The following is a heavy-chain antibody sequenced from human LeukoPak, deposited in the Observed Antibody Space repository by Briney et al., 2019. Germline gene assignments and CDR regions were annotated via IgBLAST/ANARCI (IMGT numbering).Heavy chain of an antibody. J-gene: IGHJ4*02. Sequence: GGSLRLSCAASGFTFSSYSMNWVRQAPGKGLEWVSSISSSSSYIYYADSVKGRFTISRDNAKNSLYLQMNSLRAEDTAVYYCASRVVDVLELRDYWGQGTLVTVSS. CDR3: ASRVVDVLELRDY. V-gene: IGHV3-21*01. CDR2: ISSSSSYI. D-gene: IGHD1-7*01. CDR1: GFTFSSYS.